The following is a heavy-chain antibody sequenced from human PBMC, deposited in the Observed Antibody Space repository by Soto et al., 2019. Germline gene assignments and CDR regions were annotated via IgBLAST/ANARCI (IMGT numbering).Heavy chain of an antibody. CDR3: ARPYCSGGSCYFWFDP. CDR2: IIPIFVTA. CDR1: GGTFSSYA. J-gene: IGHJ5*02. D-gene: IGHD2-15*01. V-gene: IGHV1-69*12. Sequence: QVQLVQSGAEVKKPGSSVKVSCKASGGTFSSYAISWVRQAPGQGLECMGGIIPIFVTANYAQKFQGSVTITADESTSTAYMELSSLRSEDTAVYYCARPYCSGGSCYFWFDPWGQGTLVTVSS.